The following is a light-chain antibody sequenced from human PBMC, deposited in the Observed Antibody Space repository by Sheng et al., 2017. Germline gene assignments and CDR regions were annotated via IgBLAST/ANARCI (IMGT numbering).Light chain of an antibody. V-gene: IGKV1-16*02. CDR3: QQYNTYPYS. Sequence: DIQMTQSPSSLSASIGDRVTITCRASQGIGTSLAWFQQNPGKAPKSLIYGASTLHSGVPSKFSGSGSGTDFTLTISSLQPDDFATYYCQQYNTYPYSFGQGTKLEI. CDR2: GAS. CDR1: QGIGTS. J-gene: IGKJ2*03.